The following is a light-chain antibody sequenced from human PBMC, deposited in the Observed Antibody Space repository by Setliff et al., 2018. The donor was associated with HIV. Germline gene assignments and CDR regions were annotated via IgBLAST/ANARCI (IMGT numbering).Light chain of an antibody. J-gene: IGLJ3*02. V-gene: IGLV1-40*01. Sequence: QSVLTQPPSVSGAPGQRVTISCTGSSSNIGAFYDVHWYQHLPGTAPKLLIYGNSNRPSGVPDRFSGSKSGTSASLAITGLQAEDEADYYCQSYDSSLSGWVFGGGTKVTVL. CDR2: GNS. CDR1: SSNIGAFYD. CDR3: QSYDSSLSGWV.